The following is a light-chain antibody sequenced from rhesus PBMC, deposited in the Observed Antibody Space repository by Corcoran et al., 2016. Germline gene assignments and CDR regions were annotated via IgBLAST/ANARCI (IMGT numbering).Light chain of an antibody. CDR3: QQYYLTPYS. J-gene: IGKJ2*01. V-gene: IGKV4-1*01. CDR1: QSLLFSSNNENS. CDR2: WAS. Sequence: DIVMTQSPDSLAVSLGERVTINCRSSQSLLFSSNNENSLAWYQQKPGQDPKVLIYWASTREAGVPDRVSGSGSGTDFNLSISGLQAEDVAVYFCQQYYLTPYSFGQGTRLEIK.